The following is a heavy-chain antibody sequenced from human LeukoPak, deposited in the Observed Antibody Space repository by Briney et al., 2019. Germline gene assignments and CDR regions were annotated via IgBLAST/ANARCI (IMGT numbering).Heavy chain of an antibody. J-gene: IGHJ4*02. Sequence: GGSLRLSCAASGFTFSSYGMSWVRQAPGEGLQWVSAISGSGGATYYADSVKGRFTISRDNAKNSLYLQMNSLRAEDTAVYYCARDPYGDYLDYWGQGTLVTVSS. V-gene: IGHV3-23*01. CDR1: GFTFSSYG. CDR3: ARDPYGDYLDY. D-gene: IGHD4-17*01. CDR2: ISGSGGAT.